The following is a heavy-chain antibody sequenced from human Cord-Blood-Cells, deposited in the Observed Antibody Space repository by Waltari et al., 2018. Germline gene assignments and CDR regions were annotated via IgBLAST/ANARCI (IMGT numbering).Heavy chain of an antibody. CDR2: IYSGSGT. D-gene: IGHD7-27*01. CDR3: ARELTGDGSDAFDS. Sequence: EVQLVESGGGLIQPRGSLRLSCAASGFTVSSNYKRSIRQAPGKGLEWVSFIYSGSGTYYADSVEGRFTISRENSKSTLSLQMSSLRAEDTAVYYCARELTGDGSDAFDSWGQGTMVTVSS. V-gene: IGHV3-53*01. CDR1: GFTVSSNY. J-gene: IGHJ3*02.